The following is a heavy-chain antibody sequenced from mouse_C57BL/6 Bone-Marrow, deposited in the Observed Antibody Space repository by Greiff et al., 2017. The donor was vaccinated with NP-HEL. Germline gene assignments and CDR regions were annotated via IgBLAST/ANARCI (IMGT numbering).Heavy chain of an antibody. CDR3: ARRVYYGNYRWYFDV. J-gene: IGHJ1*03. D-gene: IGHD2-1*01. CDR2: IYPGSGDT. CDR1: GYSFTSYY. Sequence: QVQLQQSGPELVKPGASVKISCKASGYSFTSYYIHWVKQRPGQGLEWIGWIYPGSGDTKYNEKFKGKATLTADTSSSTAYMQLSSLTSEDSAVYYYARRVYYGNYRWYFDVWGTGTTVTVSS. V-gene: IGHV1-66*01.